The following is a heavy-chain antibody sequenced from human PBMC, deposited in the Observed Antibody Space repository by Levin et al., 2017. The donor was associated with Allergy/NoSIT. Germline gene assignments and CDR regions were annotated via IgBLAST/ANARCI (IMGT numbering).Heavy chain of an antibody. CDR1: GYTFTGYY. CDR2: INPNSGGT. Sequence: ASVKVSCKASGYTFTGYYMHWVRQAPGQGLEWMGRINPNSGGTNYAQKFQGRVTMTRDTSISTAYMELSRLRSDDTAVYYCARGIRFLEWLPYYGMDVWGQGTTVTVSS. D-gene: IGHD3-3*01. CDR3: ARGIRFLEWLPYYGMDV. V-gene: IGHV1-2*06. J-gene: IGHJ6*02.